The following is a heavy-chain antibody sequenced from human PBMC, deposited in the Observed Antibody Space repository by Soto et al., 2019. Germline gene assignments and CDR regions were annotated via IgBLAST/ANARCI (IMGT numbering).Heavy chain of an antibody. Sequence: QVQLVQSGAEVKKPGASVSLSCKASGYIFTNYYMHWLRQAPGQGLEWVGIINPNGGSTTYAQKFQGRFTLTXDXSXSXXYMELSSLRSEDTDIYYCARDADGYTSCAIQYLDNWGQGTLVTVAS. J-gene: IGHJ4*02. CDR1: GYIFTNYY. D-gene: IGHD2-2*02. V-gene: IGHV1-46*01. CDR2: INPNGGST. CDR3: ARDADGYTSCAIQYLDN.